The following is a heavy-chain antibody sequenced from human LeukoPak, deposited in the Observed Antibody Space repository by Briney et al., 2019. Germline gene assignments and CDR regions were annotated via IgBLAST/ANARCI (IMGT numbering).Heavy chain of an antibody. CDR3: ARGGDNWNEYYYYYMDV. CDR2: INPNSGGT. J-gene: IGHJ6*03. CDR1: GYTFTCYY. V-gene: IGHV1-2*02. Sequence: GASVKVSCKASGYTFTCYYMHWVRQAPGQGLEWMGWINPNSGGTNYAQKFQGRVTMTRDTSISTAYMELSRLRSDDTAVYYCARGGDNWNEYYYYYMDVWGKGTTVTISS. D-gene: IGHD1-20*01.